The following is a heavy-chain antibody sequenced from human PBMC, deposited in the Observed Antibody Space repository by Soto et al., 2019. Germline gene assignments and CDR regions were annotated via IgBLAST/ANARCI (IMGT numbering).Heavy chain of an antibody. CDR3: AGGGRVTTSFDWFDP. CDR1: GGSFSGYY. CDR2: INHSGST. D-gene: IGHD4-17*01. V-gene: IGHV4-34*01. Sequence: SETLSLTCAVYGGSFSGYYWSWIRQPPGKGLEWIGEINHSGSTNYNPSLKSRVTISVDTSKNQFSLKLSSVTAADTAVYYCAGGGRVTTSFDWFDPWGQGTLVTVSS. J-gene: IGHJ5*02.